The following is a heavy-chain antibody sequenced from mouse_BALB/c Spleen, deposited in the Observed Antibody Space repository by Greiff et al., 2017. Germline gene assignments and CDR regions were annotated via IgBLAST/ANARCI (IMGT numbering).Heavy chain of an antibody. Sequence: QVQLQQPGAELVRPGASVKLSCKASGYTFNSYRINWVKQRPGQGLEWIGNIYPTDSYTNYNQKFKDKATLTVDKSSSTSYMQLSSPTAEDSAVFYCTRGEVRVYYYAMDYGGQGTSVTVSS. CDR1: GYTFNSYR. J-gene: IGHJ4*01. CDR2: IYPTDSYT. V-gene: IGHV1-69*02. D-gene: IGHD2-14*01. CDR3: TRGEVRVYYYAMDY.